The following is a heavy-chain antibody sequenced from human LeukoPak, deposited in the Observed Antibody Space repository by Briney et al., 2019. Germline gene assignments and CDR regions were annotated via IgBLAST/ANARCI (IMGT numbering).Heavy chain of an antibody. V-gene: IGHV4-30-4*01. J-gene: IGHJ6*02. CDR1: GGSISSGDYY. D-gene: IGHD3-22*01. CDR3: ARVGSGYLFYYYYGMDV. CDR2: IYYSGST. Sequence: LSETLSLTCTVSGGSISSGDYYWSWIRQPPGKGLEWIGYIYYSGSTYYNPSLKSRVIISVDTSKNQFSLKLSSVTAADTAVYYCARVGSGYLFYYYYGMDVWGQGTTVTVSS.